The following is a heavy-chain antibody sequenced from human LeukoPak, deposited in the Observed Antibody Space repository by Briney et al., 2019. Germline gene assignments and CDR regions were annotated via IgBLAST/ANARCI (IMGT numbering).Heavy chain of an antibody. D-gene: IGHD3-22*01. CDR3: ARVSYDASGVIGLMYV. CDR1: GFTFSDYQ. J-gene: IGHJ6*02. CDR2: ISSSSSIT. Sequence: GGSLRLSCAASGFTFSDYQMSWVRQAPGKGLECVSYISSSSSITYCTDSVRGRFTISRDNAKQSLSLQMDNLRVEDTAVYYCARVSYDASGVIGLMYVWGQGTTVTVSS. V-gene: IGHV3-11*01.